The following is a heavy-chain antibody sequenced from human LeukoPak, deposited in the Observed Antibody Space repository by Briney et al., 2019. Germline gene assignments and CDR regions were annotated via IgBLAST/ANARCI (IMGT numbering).Heavy chain of an antibody. Sequence: GGSLRLSCIASGFTFSGYVMSWVRQAPGKGLEWVSGISGSGVSAYYGDSVKGRFTTTRDNSKNTLYLQMNSLRAEDTAVYYCAKRRSGSSGWFPFDYWGQGTLVTVSS. CDR3: AKRRSGSSGWFPFDY. CDR2: ISGSGVSA. CDR1: GFTFSGYV. V-gene: IGHV3-23*01. J-gene: IGHJ4*02. D-gene: IGHD6-19*01.